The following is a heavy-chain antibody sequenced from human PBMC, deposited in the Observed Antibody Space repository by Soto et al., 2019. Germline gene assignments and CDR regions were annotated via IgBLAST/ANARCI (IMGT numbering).Heavy chain of an antibody. D-gene: IGHD3-10*01. V-gene: IGHV3-11*01. Sequence: GGSLRLSCEASGFTFSDYYMSWIRQVPGKGLEWVSYISIGGTPIYYADSVRGRFTISRDNAQNSLYLHMTSLTAEDTALYYCVRGPEELVYYNSIDVWGQGTTVTVSS. CDR1: GFTFSDYY. J-gene: IGHJ6*02. CDR2: ISIGGTPI. CDR3: VRGPEELVYYNSIDV.